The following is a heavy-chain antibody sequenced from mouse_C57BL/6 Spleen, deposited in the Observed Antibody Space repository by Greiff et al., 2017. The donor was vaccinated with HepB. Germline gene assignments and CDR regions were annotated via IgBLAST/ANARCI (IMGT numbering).Heavy chain of an antibody. CDR1: GFTFSDFY. CDR3: ARDAGVVARGAMDY. V-gene: IGHV7-1*01. D-gene: IGHD1-1*01. J-gene: IGHJ4*01. CDR2: SRNKANDYTT. Sequence: EVKLMESGGGLVQSGRSLRLSCATSGFTFSDFYMEWVRQAPGKGLEWIAASRNKANDYTTEYSASVKGRFIVSRDTSQSILYLQMNALRAEDTAIYYCARDAGVVARGAMDYWGQGTSVTVSS.